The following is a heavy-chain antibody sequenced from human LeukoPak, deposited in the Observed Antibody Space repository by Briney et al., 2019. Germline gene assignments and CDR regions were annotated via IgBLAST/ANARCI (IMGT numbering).Heavy chain of an antibody. D-gene: IGHD2-8*01. CDR1: GFTFSSYG. Sequence: QPGRSLRLSCAASGFTFSSYGMHWVRQAPGKGPEWVAVISYDGSNKYYADSVKGRFTISRDNSKNTLYLQMNSLRAEDTAVYYCAKEWHIVLILYGMDVWGQGTTVTVSS. V-gene: IGHV3-30*18. CDR2: ISYDGSNK. J-gene: IGHJ6*02. CDR3: AKEWHIVLILYGMDV.